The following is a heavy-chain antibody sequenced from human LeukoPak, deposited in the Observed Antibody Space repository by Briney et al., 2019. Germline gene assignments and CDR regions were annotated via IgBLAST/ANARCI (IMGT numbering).Heavy chain of an antibody. J-gene: IGHJ2*01. CDR2: INHSGST. CDR1: GGSFSGYY. Sequence: PSETLSLTCAVYGGSFSGYYWSWIRQPPGKGLEWIGEINHSGSTNYNPSLKSRVTISVDTSKNQFSLKLSSVTAADTAVYYCARKATHIAVAGSGYWYFDLWGRGTLVTVSS. D-gene: IGHD6-19*01. CDR3: ARKATHIAVAGSGYWYFDL. V-gene: IGHV4-34*01.